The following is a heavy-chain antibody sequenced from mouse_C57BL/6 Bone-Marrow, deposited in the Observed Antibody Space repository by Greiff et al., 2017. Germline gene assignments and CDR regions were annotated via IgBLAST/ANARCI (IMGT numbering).Heavy chain of an antibody. D-gene: IGHD2-4*01. Sequence: EVQVVESGPGLVKPSQSLSLTCSVTGYSITSGYYWNWIRQFPGNKLEWMGYISYDGSNNYNPSLKNRISITRDTSKNQFFLKLNSVTTEDTATYYCARAYDYDCYAMDYWGQGTSVTVSS. V-gene: IGHV3-6*01. CDR1: GYSITSGYY. CDR2: ISYDGSN. J-gene: IGHJ4*01. CDR3: ARAYDYDCYAMDY.